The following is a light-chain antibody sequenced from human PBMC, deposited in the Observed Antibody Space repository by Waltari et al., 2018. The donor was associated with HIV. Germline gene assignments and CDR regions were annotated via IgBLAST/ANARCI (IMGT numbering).Light chain of an antibody. Sequence: QSALTQPRSVSGSPGQSVTISCTGTSSDIGYFYYVSWYQQDPGKAPKVIIYEVNQRPSGVPDRFTGSKSGITASLTISGLQGDDEADYYCCSYAGSYTYVFGTGTKVNVL. CDR1: SSDIGYFYY. V-gene: IGLV2-11*01. CDR2: EVN. CDR3: CSYAGSYTYV. J-gene: IGLJ1*01.